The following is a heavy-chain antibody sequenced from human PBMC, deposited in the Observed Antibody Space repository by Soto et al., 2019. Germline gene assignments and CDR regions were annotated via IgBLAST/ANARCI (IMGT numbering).Heavy chain of an antibody. CDR2: LYQSGVT. J-gene: IGHJ5*02. CDR1: GASISTYY. D-gene: IGHD6-19*01. CDR3: AGMPYTSGLRFDP. V-gene: IGHV4-30-2*01. Sequence: TLFLTCTASGASISTYYWSSIWQPPGKALQWIGFLYQSGVTSYNPSLASRVSISLDRSNNQCSLKLKSVTAAATAVYFCAGMPYTSGLRFDPWGPGTLVTLS.